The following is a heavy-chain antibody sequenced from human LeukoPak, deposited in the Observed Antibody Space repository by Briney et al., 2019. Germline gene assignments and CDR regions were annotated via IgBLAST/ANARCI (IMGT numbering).Heavy chain of an antibody. J-gene: IGHJ3*01. Sequence: GRSLRLSCAASGFTFSTYGMHWVRQAPGKGLEWVAVIWSDGSDKYYADSVKGRFTISRDNSKKTLYMQMNTLRAEDTAVYYCARRAPGTHAFDFWGQGTLVTVSS. CDR2: IWSDGSDK. CDR1: GFTFSTYG. CDR3: ARRAPGTHAFDF. D-gene: IGHD1-1*01. V-gene: IGHV3-33*01.